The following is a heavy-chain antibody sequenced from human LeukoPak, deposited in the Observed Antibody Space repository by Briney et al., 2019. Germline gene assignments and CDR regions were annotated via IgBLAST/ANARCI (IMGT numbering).Heavy chain of an antibody. CDR2: IYSGGNT. CDR1: GFTVSSNY. CDR3: ARAATTVTIDY. V-gene: IGHV3-66*01. D-gene: IGHD4-17*01. J-gene: IGHJ4*02. Sequence: GGSLRLSCAASGFTVSSNYMNWVRQAPGKGLEWVSVIYSGGNTYYADSVKGRFTISRDNSKNTLYLQMNSLRAEDTAVYYCARAATTVTIDYWGQGTLVTVSS.